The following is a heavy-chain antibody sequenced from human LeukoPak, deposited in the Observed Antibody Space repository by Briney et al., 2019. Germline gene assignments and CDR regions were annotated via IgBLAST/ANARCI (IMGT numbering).Heavy chain of an antibody. D-gene: IGHD3-22*01. J-gene: IGHJ4*02. CDR3: ARLSANSSAYFFDY. CDR1: GFTVGSNY. Sequence: PGGSLRLSCAASGFTVGSNYMSWVRQAPGKGLEWVSIIYRGGSTNYADSVKGRFTISRDTSKNTLYLQMNSLRAEDTAVYYRARLSANSSAYFFDYWGQGTLVTVSS. V-gene: IGHV3-66*04. CDR2: IYRGGST.